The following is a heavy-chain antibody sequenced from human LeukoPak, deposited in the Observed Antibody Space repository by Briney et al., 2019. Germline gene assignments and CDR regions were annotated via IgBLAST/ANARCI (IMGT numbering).Heavy chain of an antibody. V-gene: IGHV1-2*02. CDR2: INPNSGGT. CDR1: GYTFTGYY. Sequence: GASVKVSCKTSGYTFTGYYMHWVRQAPGQGLEWMGWINPNSGGTNYAQKFQGRVTMTRDTSISTAYMELSRLRSDDTAVYYCARDSTVAEQWLVLDYWGQGTLVTVSS. CDR3: ARDSTVAEQWLVLDY. D-gene: IGHD6-19*01. J-gene: IGHJ4*02.